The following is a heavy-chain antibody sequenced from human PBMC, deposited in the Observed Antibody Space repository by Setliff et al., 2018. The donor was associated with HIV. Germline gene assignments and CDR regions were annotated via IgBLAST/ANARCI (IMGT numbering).Heavy chain of an antibody. CDR1: GYSFTNYW. Sequence: PGESLKISCKASGYSFTNYWVGWVRQMPGNGLEWVGLIWPDDSDTIYSPSFQGQVTLSADKSITTVYLQWSSLEDPDTAMYYCARLSKYYDFWTPNYWGQGTLVTVSS. V-gene: IGHV5-51*01. D-gene: IGHD3-3*01. CDR3: ARLSKYYDFWTPNY. CDR2: IWPDDSDT. J-gene: IGHJ4*02.